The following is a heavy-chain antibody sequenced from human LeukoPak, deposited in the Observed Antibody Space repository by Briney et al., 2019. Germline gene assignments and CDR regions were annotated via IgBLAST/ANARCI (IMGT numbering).Heavy chain of an antibody. D-gene: IGHD3-10*01. CDR1: GFSFDTYA. J-gene: IGHJ4*02. Sequence: GGSLRLSCTASGFSFDTYAMNWVRRAPDKGLEWVPSISYHGADTYYADSVKGRFTIFRDNSKSTLYLQMNSLRVEDTAVYYCATEKPNYGQLWGQGTLVTVSS. V-gene: IGHV3-23*01. CDR3: ATEKPNYGQL. CDR2: ISYHGADT.